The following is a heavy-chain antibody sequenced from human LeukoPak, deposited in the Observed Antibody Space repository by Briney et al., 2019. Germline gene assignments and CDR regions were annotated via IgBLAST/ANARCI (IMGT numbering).Heavy chain of an antibody. CDR2: ISTTGGST. Sequence: PGGSLRLSCAASGFTSGTYWMSWVRQAPGKGLEWVSAISTTGGSTYYADSVKGRFTISRDNSKNTLSLQMDSLRVEDTAVYYCAKDWTTVVTPKGYYFDSWGQGTLVTVSS. D-gene: IGHD4-23*01. CDR3: AKDWTTVVTPKGYYFDS. CDR1: GFTSGTYW. V-gene: IGHV3-23*01. J-gene: IGHJ4*02.